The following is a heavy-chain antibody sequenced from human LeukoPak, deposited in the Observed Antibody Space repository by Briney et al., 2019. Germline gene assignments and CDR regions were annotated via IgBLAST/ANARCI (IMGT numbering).Heavy chain of an antibody. CDR3: ARGAPDYYDSSGYSFDY. Sequence: PSETLSLTCTVSGGSISSYYWSWIRQPPGKGLEWIGYIYYSGSTNYNPSLKSRVTISVDTSKNQFSLKLSSVTAADTAVYYCARGAPDYYDSSGYSFDYWGQGTLVTVSS. D-gene: IGHD3-22*01. J-gene: IGHJ4*02. CDR1: GGSISSYY. V-gene: IGHV4-59*01. CDR2: IYYSGST.